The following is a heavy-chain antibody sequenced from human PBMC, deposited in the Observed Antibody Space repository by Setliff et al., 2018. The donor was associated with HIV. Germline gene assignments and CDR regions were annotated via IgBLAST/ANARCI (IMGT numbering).Heavy chain of an antibody. J-gene: IGHJ4*02. Sequence: PSETLSLTCTVSGGSISNGVYYWSWIRQHPGKGLEWIGYIYYSGSTYYNPSLKSRVIISVDTSKNQFSLKLSSVTAADTAVYYCARAPPTDYDFTYYFDYWGQGTLVTVSS. V-gene: IGHV4-31*02. CDR3: ARAPPTDYDFTYYFDY. D-gene: IGHD3-3*01. CDR2: IYYSGST. CDR1: GGSISNGVYY.